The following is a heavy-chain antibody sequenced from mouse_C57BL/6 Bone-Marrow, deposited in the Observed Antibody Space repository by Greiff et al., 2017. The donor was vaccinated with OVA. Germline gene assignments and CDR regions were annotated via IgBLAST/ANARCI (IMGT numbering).Heavy chain of an antibody. CDR2: INPNNGGT. D-gene: IGHD2-3*01. CDR1: GYTFTDYY. V-gene: IGHV1-26*01. CDR3: ASGYDCYYAWFAY. J-gene: IGHJ3*01. Sequence: EVQLQQSGPELVKPGASVKISCKASGYTFTDYYMNWVKQSHGKSLEWIGDINPNNGGTSYNQKFKGKATLTVEKSSSTAYMELRSLTSEDSAVYYCASGYDCYYAWFAYWGQGTLVTVSA.